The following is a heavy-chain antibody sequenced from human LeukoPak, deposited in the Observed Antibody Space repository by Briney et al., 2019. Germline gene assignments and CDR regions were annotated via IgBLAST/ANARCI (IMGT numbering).Heavy chain of an antibody. CDR3: ATDQLLADYCGGDCYVYYYYYGMDV. J-gene: IGHJ6*02. CDR2: INPNSGGA. V-gene: IGHV1-2*02. CDR1: GYTFTGYY. Sequence: ASVKVSCKASGYTFTGYYMHWVRQAPGQGLEWMGWINPNSGGANYAQKIQGRVTKTRDTYISTAYMELSRLRSDDTAVYYCATDQLLADYCGGDCYVYYYYYGMDVWGQGTTVTVSS. D-gene: IGHD2-21*02.